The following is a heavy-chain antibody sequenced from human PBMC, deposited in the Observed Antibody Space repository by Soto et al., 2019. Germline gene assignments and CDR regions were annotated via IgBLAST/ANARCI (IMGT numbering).Heavy chain of an antibody. CDR2: IIPIFGTA. D-gene: IGHD5-12*01. V-gene: IGHV1-69*01. CDR3: ERVTVATLWDQYYFDY. CDR1: GGTFSSYA. Sequence: QVQLVQSGAEVKKPGSSVKVSCKASGGTFSSYAISWVRQAPGQGLEWMGGIIPIFGTANYAQKFQGRVTITADESTSTAYMELSSLRSEDTAVYYCERVTVATLWDQYYFDYWGQGTLVTVSS. J-gene: IGHJ4*02.